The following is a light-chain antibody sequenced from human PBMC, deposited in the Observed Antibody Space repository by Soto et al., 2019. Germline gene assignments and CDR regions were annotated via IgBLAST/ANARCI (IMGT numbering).Light chain of an antibody. CDR2: GAS. V-gene: IGKV3-15*01. CDR1: QSVSSN. Sequence: EIVMTQSPATLSVSPGERATLSCRASQSVSSNLAWYQQKPGQPPRLLIYGASTRATGIPARFSGSGSGTEFTLTISSLQSEDFAVYYCQQYNNWPPSTFGQGTKVDIK. J-gene: IGKJ1*01. CDR3: QQYNNWPPST.